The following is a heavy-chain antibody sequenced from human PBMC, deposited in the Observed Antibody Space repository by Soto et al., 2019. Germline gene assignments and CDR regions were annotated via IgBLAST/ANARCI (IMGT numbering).Heavy chain of an antibody. CDR3: ARAVGYSSRYHGADAFDI. Sequence: QVQLQESGPGLVKPSQTLSLTCTVSGGSISSGGYYWSWIRQHPGKGLEWIGYIDYSGSTYYNPSFTSRVTISVDTSKNQFSLKLSSVTAADTAVSYCARAVGYSSRYHGADAFDIWGQGTMVTVSS. CDR2: IDYSGST. D-gene: IGHD6-13*01. J-gene: IGHJ3*02. V-gene: IGHV4-31*03. CDR1: GGSISSGGYY.